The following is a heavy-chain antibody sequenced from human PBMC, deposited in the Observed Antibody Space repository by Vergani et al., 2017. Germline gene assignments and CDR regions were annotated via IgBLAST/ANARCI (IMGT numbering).Heavy chain of an antibody. V-gene: IGHV1-69*01. J-gene: IGHJ4*02. CDR3: ASKKSGDFWSGYYLPFDY. CDR2: IIPIFGTA. CDR1: GGTFSSYA. Sequence: QVQLVQSGAEVKKPGSSVKVSCKASGGTFSSYAISCVRQAPGQGLEWMGGIIPIFGTANYAQKFQGRVTITADESTSTAYMELSSLRSEDTAVYYCASKKSGDFWSGYYLPFDYWGQGTLVTVSS. D-gene: IGHD3-3*01.